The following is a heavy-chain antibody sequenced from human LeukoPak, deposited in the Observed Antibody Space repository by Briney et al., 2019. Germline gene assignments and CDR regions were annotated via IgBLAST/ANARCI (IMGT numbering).Heavy chain of an antibody. J-gene: IGHJ6*02. D-gene: IGHD3-10*01. CDR3: ARLYGPGSTILYYYYGMDV. V-gene: IGHV1-2*02. Sequence: ASVTVSCKASGYTFSGYYMHWVRQAPGQGLEWMGWINPNSGGTNYAQKLQGRVTMTRDTSISTAYVELSRLRSDDTAVYYCARLYGPGSTILYYYYGMDVWGQGTTVTVSS. CDR1: GYTFSGYY. CDR2: INPNSGGT.